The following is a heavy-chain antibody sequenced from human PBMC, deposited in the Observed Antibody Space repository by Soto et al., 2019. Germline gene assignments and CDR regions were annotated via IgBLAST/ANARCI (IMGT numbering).Heavy chain of an antibody. V-gene: IGHV1-2*04. Sequence: ASVKVSCKASGYTFTDYYIHWVRQAPGQGLEWVGWINPNSGDTNYEQRFQGWVTMTRDTSINTAYMELTRLRSDDTAMYYCARDGSTYSYYAMDVWGQGTTVTVSS. D-gene: IGHD2-2*03. CDR3: ARDGSTYSYYAMDV. CDR2: INPNSGDT. J-gene: IGHJ6*02. CDR1: GYTFTDYY.